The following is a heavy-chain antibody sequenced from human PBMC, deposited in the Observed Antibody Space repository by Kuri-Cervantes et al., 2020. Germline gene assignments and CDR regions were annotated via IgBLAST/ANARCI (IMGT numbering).Heavy chain of an antibody. V-gene: IGHV3-15*01. CDR1: GFTFSNAW. Sequence: GESLKISCAASGFTFSNAWMSWVRQAPGKGLEWVGRIKSKTDGGTTDYAAPVKGRFTISRDDSKNTLYLQMNSLRAEDTAVYYCAKDSQTVAAADAFDIWGQGTMVTVSS. D-gene: IGHD6-13*01. CDR2: IKSKTDGGTT. J-gene: IGHJ3*02. CDR3: AKDSQTVAAADAFDI.